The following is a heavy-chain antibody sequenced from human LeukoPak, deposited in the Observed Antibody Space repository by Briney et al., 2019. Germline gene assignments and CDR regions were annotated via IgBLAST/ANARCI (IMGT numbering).Heavy chain of an antibody. V-gene: IGHV4-59*01. Sequence: PSETLSLTCTVSGGSISSYYWSWIRQPPGKGLEWIGYIYYSGSTNYNPSFKSRVTISVDTSKNQFSLKLSSVTAADTAVYYCARVARPGGYYFDYWGQGTLVTVSS. J-gene: IGHJ4*02. D-gene: IGHD6-6*01. CDR1: GGSISSYY. CDR2: IYYSGST. CDR3: ARVARPGGYYFDY.